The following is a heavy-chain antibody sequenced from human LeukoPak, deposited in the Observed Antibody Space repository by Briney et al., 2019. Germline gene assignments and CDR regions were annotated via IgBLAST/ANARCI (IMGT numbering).Heavy chain of an antibody. CDR1: GFTFSTYG. J-gene: IGHJ3*02. CDR2: ISYDGSDK. Sequence: GGSLRLSCAASGFTFSTYGMHWVRQAPGKGLAWVALISYDGSDKYYADSVKGRFTISRDNSKNTLYLQMNSLRAEDTAVYYCARDYCSGGSCYSDAFDIWGLGTMVTVSS. V-gene: IGHV3-30*03. CDR3: ARDYCSGGSCYSDAFDI. D-gene: IGHD2-15*01.